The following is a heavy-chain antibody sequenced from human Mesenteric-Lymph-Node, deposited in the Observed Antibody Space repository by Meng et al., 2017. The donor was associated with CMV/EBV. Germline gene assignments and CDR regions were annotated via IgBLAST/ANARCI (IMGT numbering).Heavy chain of an antibody. D-gene: IGHD2-2*01. J-gene: IGHJ6*02. CDR3: ARGDCSSTSCYHPSNSGLDV. CDR2: ISAYSGNT. Sequence: ASVKVSCKASGYSFINYGISWVRQAPEEGLEWMGWISAYSGNTNYAERVQGRVTMTTDTSTSTAYMELRSLRSDDTAVYYCARGDCSSTSCYHPSNSGLDVWGQGTTV. V-gene: IGHV1-18*01. CDR1: GYSFINYG.